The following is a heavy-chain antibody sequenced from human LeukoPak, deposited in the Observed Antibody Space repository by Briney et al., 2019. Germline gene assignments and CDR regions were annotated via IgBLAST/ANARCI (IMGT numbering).Heavy chain of an antibody. CDR2: IYYSGST. CDR3: ARGYDSSGYRYFGY. Sequence: SETLSLTCTVSGGSISSGGYYWNWIRQHPGKGLEWIGYIYYSGSTYYNPSLKSRVTISVDTSKNQFSLKLSSVTAADTAVYYCARGYDSSGYRYFGYWGQGTLVTVSS. V-gene: IGHV4-31*03. D-gene: IGHD3-22*01. CDR1: GGSISSGGYY. J-gene: IGHJ4*02.